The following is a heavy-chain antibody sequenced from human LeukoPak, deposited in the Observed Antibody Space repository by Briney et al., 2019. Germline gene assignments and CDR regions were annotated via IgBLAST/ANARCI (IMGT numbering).Heavy chain of an antibody. J-gene: IGHJ4*02. D-gene: IGHD6-19*01. CDR3: AKDLYTVPGACDH. CDR1: GFTFSSYA. CDR2: ISGSGDGR. V-gene: IGHV3-23*01. Sequence: GGSLRLSCAASGFTFSSYAMNWVRQAPGKGLAWVSGISGSGDGRYYTDGVKGRFTISRDISRTTVYLQMNSLTVEDTAIYYCAKDLYTVPGACDHWGQGTLVTVSS.